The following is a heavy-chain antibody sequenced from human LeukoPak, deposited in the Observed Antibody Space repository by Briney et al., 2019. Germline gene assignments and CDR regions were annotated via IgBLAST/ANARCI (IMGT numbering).Heavy chain of an antibody. CDR2: ISSSSSYI. J-gene: IGHJ3*02. V-gene: IGHV3-21*01. CDR1: GFTFSRYS. CDR3: AIVIRLAYCGGDCYDDAFDI. D-gene: IGHD2-21*02. Sequence: PGGSLRLSCAASGFTFSRYSMNWVRQAPGKGLEWVSSISSSSSYIYYADSVKGRFTISRDNAKNSLYLQMNSLRAEDTAGYYCAIVIRLAYCGGDCYDDAFDIWGQGTMVTVSS.